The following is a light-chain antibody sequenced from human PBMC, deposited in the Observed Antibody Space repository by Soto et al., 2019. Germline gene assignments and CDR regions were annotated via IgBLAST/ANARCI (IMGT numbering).Light chain of an antibody. Sequence: QSALTQPRSVSGSPGQSVTISCTGTSSDVGGYNYVSWYQQHPGKAPKLMIYDVSQRPSGVPDRFSGSKSGNTASLTISGLQADDEADYYCCSYAGSYIFVFGTGTKATV. V-gene: IGLV2-11*01. CDR1: SSDVGGYNY. CDR2: DVS. CDR3: CSYAGSYIFV. J-gene: IGLJ1*01.